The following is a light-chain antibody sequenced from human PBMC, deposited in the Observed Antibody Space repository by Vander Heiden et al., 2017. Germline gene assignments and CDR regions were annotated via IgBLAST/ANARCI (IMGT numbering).Light chain of an antibody. Sequence: EIVMTQSPATLSLSPGETATLSCRASQSVSSNLAWYQQKPGQAPRLLIYGASTRATGIPARFSGSGSGTEFTLTISSLQSEDFAVYYCQQYNTWPPLSFGGGTTVEIK. CDR2: GAS. V-gene: IGKV3D-15*01. CDR3: QQYNTWPPLS. CDR1: QSVSSN. J-gene: IGKJ4*01.